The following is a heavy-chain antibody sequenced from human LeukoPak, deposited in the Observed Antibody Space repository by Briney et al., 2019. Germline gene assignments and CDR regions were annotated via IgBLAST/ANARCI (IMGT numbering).Heavy chain of an antibody. CDR1: GFTFSSYG. Sequence: QSGGSLRLSCAASGFTFSSYGMHWVRQAPGKGLEWVAFIRYDGSNKYYADSVKGRFTISRDNSKNTLYLQMNSLRAEDTAVYYCAKDRSVGEVAAADPGWYFDLWGRGTLVTVSS. V-gene: IGHV3-30*02. CDR2: IRYDGSNK. CDR3: AKDRSVGEVAAADPGWYFDL. D-gene: IGHD6-13*01. J-gene: IGHJ2*01.